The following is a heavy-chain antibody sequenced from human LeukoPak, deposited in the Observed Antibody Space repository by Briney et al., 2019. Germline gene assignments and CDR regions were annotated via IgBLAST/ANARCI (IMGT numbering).Heavy chain of an antibody. CDR3: ARGPRYCTGGVCCWFDP. CDR2: INHSGST. J-gene: IGHJ5*02. Sequence: SETLSLTCAVYGGSFSGYYWSWIRQPPGKGLEWIGEINHSGSTNYNPSLKSRVTISVDTSKNQFSLKLSSVTAADTAVYYCARGPRYCTGGVCCWFDPWGQGTLVTVSS. V-gene: IGHV4-34*01. D-gene: IGHD2-8*02. CDR1: GGSFSGYY.